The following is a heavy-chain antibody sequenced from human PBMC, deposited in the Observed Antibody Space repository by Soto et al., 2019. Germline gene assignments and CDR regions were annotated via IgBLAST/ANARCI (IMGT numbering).Heavy chain of an antibody. D-gene: IGHD3-22*01. CDR3: AKDKYYD. J-gene: IGHJ4*02. V-gene: IGHV3-23*01. CDR2: ISGSDDNT. CDR1: GFTLSNYG. Sequence: EVQLLESGGGLVQPGGSLRLSCAASGFTLSNYGMTWVRQAPGKGLEWVSGISGSDDNTYYADSVKGRFTISRDSSTNTLYLQMNSLRAEDTAIYYCAKDKYYDWGQGTLGTVSS.